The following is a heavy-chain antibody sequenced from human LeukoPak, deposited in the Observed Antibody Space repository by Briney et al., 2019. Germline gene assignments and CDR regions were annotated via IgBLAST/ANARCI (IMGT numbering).Heavy chain of an antibody. CDR2: VYHSGST. D-gene: IGHD3-3*01. Sequence: SETLSLTCTVSGYFISSGYYWGWIRQPPGKGLEWIGSVYHSGSTYYNPSLKSRVTISVDTSKNQFSLKLSSVTAADTAVYYCARGAGYDFWSGPPGYMDVWGKGTTVTVSS. V-gene: IGHV4-38-2*02. CDR3: ARGAGYDFWSGPPGYMDV. J-gene: IGHJ6*03. CDR1: GYFISSGYY.